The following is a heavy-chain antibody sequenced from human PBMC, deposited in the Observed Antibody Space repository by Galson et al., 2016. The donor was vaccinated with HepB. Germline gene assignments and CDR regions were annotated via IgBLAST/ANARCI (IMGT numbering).Heavy chain of an antibody. Sequence: SLRLSCAASGLTLSTHAMSWVRQAPGKGLVWVSRINSDGSRTNYADSVKGRFTISRDNAKNTLYLQMNSLRAEDTAVYYCARDSAAAGTEWFDPWGQGTLVTVSS. CDR3: ARDSAAAGTEWFDP. V-gene: IGHV3-74*01. CDR2: INSDGSRT. D-gene: IGHD6-13*01. J-gene: IGHJ5*02. CDR1: GLTLSTHA.